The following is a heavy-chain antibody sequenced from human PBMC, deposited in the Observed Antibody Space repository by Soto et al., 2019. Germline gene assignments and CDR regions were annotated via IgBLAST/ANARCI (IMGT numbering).Heavy chain of an antibody. CDR3: ARGGNYVFWSGRKNAFDI. D-gene: IGHD3-3*01. J-gene: IGHJ3*02. Sequence: SVKVSCKASGYTFTSYDINWVRQATGQGLEWMGWMNPNSGNTGYAQKFQGRVTMTRNTSISTAYMELSSLRSEDTAVYYCARGGNYVFWSGRKNAFDIWGQGTILTVSS. CDR2: MNPNSGNT. CDR1: GYTFTSYD. V-gene: IGHV1-8*01.